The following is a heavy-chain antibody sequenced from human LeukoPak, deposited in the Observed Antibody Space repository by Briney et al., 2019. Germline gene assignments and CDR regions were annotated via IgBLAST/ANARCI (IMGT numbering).Heavy chain of an antibody. CDR3: AKSHASIWNVYDY. D-gene: IGHD6-13*01. CDR2: ITAGGDST. CDR1: GFTFSGYA. V-gene: IGHV3-23*01. Sequence: GGSLRLSCAASGFTFSGYAMSWVRLAPGEGLEWVSAITAGGDSTYYAESVKGRFTISRGNLKNMAFLQMSTLRAEDTAIYYCAKSHASIWNVYDYWGQGTLVTVSS. J-gene: IGHJ4*02.